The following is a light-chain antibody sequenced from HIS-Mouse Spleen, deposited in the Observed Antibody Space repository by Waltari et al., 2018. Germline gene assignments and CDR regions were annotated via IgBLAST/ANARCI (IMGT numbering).Light chain of an antibody. J-gene: IGLJ1*01. CDR3: SSYTSSSTLLYV. CDR1: SSDVGGYNY. CDR2: EVS. Sequence: QSALTQPASVSGSPGQSITIPCTGTSSDVGGYNYVSWYQQHPGKPPKLMIYEVSNRPSGVSNRFSGSKPGNTASLTISGLQAEDEADYYGSSYTSSSTLLYVFGTGTKVTVL. V-gene: IGLV2-14*01.